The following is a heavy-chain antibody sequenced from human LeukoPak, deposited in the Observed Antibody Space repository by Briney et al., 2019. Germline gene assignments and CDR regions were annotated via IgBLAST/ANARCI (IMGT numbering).Heavy chain of an antibody. Sequence: SETLSLTCAVYGGSFSGYYWSWIRLPPGKGLEWIGEINHSGSTNYNPSLKSRVTISVDTSKNQFSLKLSSVTAADTAVYYCASIYDSSGEWGQGTLVTVSS. CDR1: GGSFSGYY. CDR3: ASIYDSSGE. V-gene: IGHV4-34*01. J-gene: IGHJ4*02. CDR2: INHSGST. D-gene: IGHD3-22*01.